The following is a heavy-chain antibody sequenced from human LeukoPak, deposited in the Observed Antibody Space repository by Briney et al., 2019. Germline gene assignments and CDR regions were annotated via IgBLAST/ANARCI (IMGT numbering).Heavy chain of an antibody. Sequence: PGGSLRLSCVGSGFNFNAYGMNWVRQAPGKGLECVSAISGSGGSTYYADSVKGRFTVSRDNSKNTLYLQMNSLRAEDTAVYYCAKLMGDYVDHDAFDIWGQGTMVTVSS. CDR2: ISGSGGST. CDR1: GFNFNAYG. V-gene: IGHV3-23*01. D-gene: IGHD4-17*01. J-gene: IGHJ3*02. CDR3: AKLMGDYVDHDAFDI.